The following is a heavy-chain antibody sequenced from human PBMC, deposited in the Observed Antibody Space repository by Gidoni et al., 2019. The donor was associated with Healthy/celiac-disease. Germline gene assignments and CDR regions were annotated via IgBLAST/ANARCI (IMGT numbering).Heavy chain of an antibody. Sequence: QVQLVESGGGVVQPGRSLRLSCAESGFTFSSYGMHWVRQAPGKGLEWVAVIWYDGSNKYYADSVKGRFTISRDNSKNTLYLQMNSLRAEDTAVYYCARDPLAYCGGDCYFDYWGQGTLVTVSS. V-gene: IGHV3-33*01. CDR2: IWYDGSNK. J-gene: IGHJ4*02. D-gene: IGHD2-21*02. CDR3: ARDPLAYCGGDCYFDY. CDR1: GFTFSSYG.